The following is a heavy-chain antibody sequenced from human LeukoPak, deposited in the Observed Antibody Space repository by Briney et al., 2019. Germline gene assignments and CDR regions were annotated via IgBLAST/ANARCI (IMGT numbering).Heavy chain of an antibody. J-gene: IGHJ3*01. D-gene: IGHD3-22*01. CDR3: ARHSDDSSGYLDAFDV. CDR1: GSNFTNSW. V-gene: IGHV5-51*01. Sequence: GEFLKISCKGFGSNFTNSWIGWVRQMPGKGLDWMGIIYPGDSGPKYSPSFQGQVTISADKSIRTAFLQWSSLKASDTAMYYCARHSDDSSGYLDAFDVWGQGTTVTVSS. CDR2: IYPGDSGP.